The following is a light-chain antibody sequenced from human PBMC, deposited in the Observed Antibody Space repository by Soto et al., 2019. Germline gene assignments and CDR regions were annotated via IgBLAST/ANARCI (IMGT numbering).Light chain of an antibody. V-gene: IGLV2-8*01. CDR2: EVT. CDR3: SSYAGSNNFV. J-gene: IGLJ1*01. CDR1: SSDVGGYYY. Sequence: HSVLTQPPSASGSPGQSVTISCTGTSSDVGGYYYVSWYQQHPGKAPKLMIYEVTKRPSGVPDRFSGSKSGNTASLTVSGLQAEDEADYYCSSYAGSNNFVFGTGTKVTVL.